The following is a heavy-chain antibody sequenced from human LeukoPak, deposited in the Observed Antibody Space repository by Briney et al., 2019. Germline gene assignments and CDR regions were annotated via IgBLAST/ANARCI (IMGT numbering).Heavy chain of an antibody. J-gene: IGHJ3*02. CDR3: ARDNYPQQWPPERAFDI. CDR1: GFTFSSYA. Sequence: GGSLRLSCAASGFTFSSYAMHWVRQAPGKGLEWVAVISYDGSNKYYADSVKGRFTISRDNSKNTLYLQMNSLRAEDTAVYYCARDNYPQQWPPERAFDIWGQGTMVTVSS. CDR2: ISYDGSNK. D-gene: IGHD6-19*01. V-gene: IGHV3-30-3*01.